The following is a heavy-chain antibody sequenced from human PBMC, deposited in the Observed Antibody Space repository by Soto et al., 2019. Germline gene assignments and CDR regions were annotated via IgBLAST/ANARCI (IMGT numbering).Heavy chain of an antibody. CDR3: AKASWDIVVDSYYYGMDV. J-gene: IGHJ6*02. V-gene: IGHV3-23*01. CDR1: GFTFSSYA. CDR2: ISGSGGST. D-gene: IGHD2-2*01. Sequence: GGSLRLSCAASGFTFSSYAMSWVRQAPGKGLEWVSAISGSGGSTYYADSVKGRFTISRDNSKNTLYLQMNSLRAEDTAVYYCAKASWDIVVDSYYYGMDVWGQGTTVTVSS.